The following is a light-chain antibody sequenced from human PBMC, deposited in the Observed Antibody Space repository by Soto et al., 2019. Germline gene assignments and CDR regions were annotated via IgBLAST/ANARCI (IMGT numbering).Light chain of an antibody. CDR2: SNS. J-gene: IGLJ3*02. CDR3: QSYDSSLSAAV. CDR1: TSNIGAGYD. Sequence: QSVLTQPPSVSGAPGQKVIISCTGSTSNIGAGYDVHWYQQLPGTAPKLLIYSNSNRPSGVPDRLSGSKSGTSASLAITGLQVEDEADYYCQSYDSSLSAAVFGGGTKLTV. V-gene: IGLV1-40*01.